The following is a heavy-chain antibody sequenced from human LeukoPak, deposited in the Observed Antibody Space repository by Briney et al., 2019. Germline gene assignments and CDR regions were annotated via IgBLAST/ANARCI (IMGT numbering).Heavy chain of an antibody. CDR3: ARAHRGGSGWPLDY. V-gene: IGHV1-8*01. Sequence: ASVKVSCKASGYTFTSYDINWVRQATGQGLEWMGWMNPNSGNTGYAQKFQGRVTITADESTSTAYMELSSLRSEDTAVYYCARAHRGGSGWPLDYWGQGTLVTVSS. J-gene: IGHJ4*02. CDR1: GYTFTSYD. CDR2: MNPNSGNT. D-gene: IGHD6-19*01.